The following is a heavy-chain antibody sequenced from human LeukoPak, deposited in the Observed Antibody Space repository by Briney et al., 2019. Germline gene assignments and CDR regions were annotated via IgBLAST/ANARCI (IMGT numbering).Heavy chain of an antibody. CDR2: INHSGST. V-gene: IGHV4-34*01. D-gene: IGHD4-17*01. CDR1: GGSFSGYY. J-gene: IGHJ5*02. Sequence: SETLSLTCAVYGGSFSGYYWSWIRQPPGKGLEWIGEINHSGSTNYNPSHKSRVTISVDTSKNQFSLKLSSVTAADTAVYYCARLRVTRKNWFDPWGQGTLVTVSS. CDR3: ARLRVTRKNWFDP.